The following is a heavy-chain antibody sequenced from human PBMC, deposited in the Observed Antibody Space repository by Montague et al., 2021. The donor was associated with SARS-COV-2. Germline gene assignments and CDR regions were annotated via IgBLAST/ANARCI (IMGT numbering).Heavy chain of an antibody. Sequence: PALAKPTQTLTQTCTFSGFSLSTSGMCVSWIRQPPGKALEWLARIDWDDDKYYSTSLKTRLTISKDTSKNQVVLTMTNMDPVDTATYYCARTYGSGRGFDLWGRGTLVTVTS. CDR1: GFSLSTSGMC. CDR2: IDWDDDK. V-gene: IGHV2-70*11. J-gene: IGHJ2*01. CDR3: ARTYGSGRGFDL. D-gene: IGHD3-10*01.